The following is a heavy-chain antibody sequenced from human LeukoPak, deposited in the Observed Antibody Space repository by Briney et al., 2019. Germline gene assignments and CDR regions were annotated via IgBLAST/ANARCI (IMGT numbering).Heavy chain of an antibody. D-gene: IGHD3-3*01. CDR2: INPNSGGT. CDR3: ARVASIFGVVRDHFDY. Sequence: GASVKVSCKASGYTFTGYYMHWVRQAPGQGLEWMGWINPNSGGTNYAQKFQGRVTMTRDTFISTAYMELSRLRSDDTAVYYCARVASIFGVVRDHFDYWGQGTLVTVSS. J-gene: IGHJ4*02. CDR1: GYTFTGYY. V-gene: IGHV1-2*02.